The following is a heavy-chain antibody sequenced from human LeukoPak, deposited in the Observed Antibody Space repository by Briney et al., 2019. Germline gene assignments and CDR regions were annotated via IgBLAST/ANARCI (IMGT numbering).Heavy chain of an antibody. Sequence: GASVKVSCKASGYTFSDYYIHWVRQGPGHGLEWMGWINPNSGGTDYAQRFQGRVTMTRETSNTTAYMELSRLRSDDTAVYYCARVNYRSGFFRNFYYYGTDVWGQGTTVTVSS. CDR3: ARVNYRSGFFRNFYYYGTDV. J-gene: IGHJ6*02. V-gene: IGHV1-2*02. D-gene: IGHD6-19*01. CDR1: GYTFSDYY. CDR2: INPNSGGT.